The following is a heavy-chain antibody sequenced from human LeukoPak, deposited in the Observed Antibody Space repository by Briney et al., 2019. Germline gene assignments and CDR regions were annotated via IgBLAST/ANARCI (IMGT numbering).Heavy chain of an antibody. CDR1: RFTFSRSA. J-gene: IGHJ4*02. CDR3: AKQLGYCSDGSCYFPY. CDR2: ISNNGGYT. V-gene: IGHV3-23*01. Sequence: TGGSLRLSCAASRFTFSRSAMSWVRQAPGKGLEWVSAISNNGGYTYYADSVQGRFTISRDNSKSTLCLQMNSLRAEDTAVYYCAKQLGYCSDGSCYFPYWGQGTLVTVSS. D-gene: IGHD2-15*01.